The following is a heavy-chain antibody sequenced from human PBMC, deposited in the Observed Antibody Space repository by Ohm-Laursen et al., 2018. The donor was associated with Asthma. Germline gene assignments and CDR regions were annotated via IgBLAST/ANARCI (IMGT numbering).Heavy chain of an antibody. V-gene: IGHV3-21*01. J-gene: IGHJ4*02. CDR2: ITDTSRYI. D-gene: IGHD3-22*01. Sequence: SLRLSCAASGYTFSRYSIHWVRQVPGKGLEWVSSITDTSRYIKYADSVKGRFTISRDNAKNSLYLQMNSLRAEDTAVYYCARDGSRSGHYPRPHDYWGQGTLVTVSS. CDR1: GYTFSRYS. CDR3: ARDGSRSGHYPRPHDY.